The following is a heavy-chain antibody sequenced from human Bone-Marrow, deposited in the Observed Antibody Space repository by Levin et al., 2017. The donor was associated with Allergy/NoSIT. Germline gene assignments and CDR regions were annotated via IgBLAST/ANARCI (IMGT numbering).Heavy chain of an antibody. V-gene: IGHV1-69*13. J-gene: IGHJ6*02. CDR3: AFGDVPAEDPYFYYGVDV. CDR2: IINVFDAA. CDR1: GGRFSTSA. D-gene: IGHD2-2*01. Sequence: SVKVSCKASGGRFSTSAISWMRQAPGQGLEWMGGIINVFDAANYAERFEGRLSITADESTSTGYMELTGLRSDDTAVYYCAFGDVPAEDPYFYYGVDVWGQGTTVTVSS.